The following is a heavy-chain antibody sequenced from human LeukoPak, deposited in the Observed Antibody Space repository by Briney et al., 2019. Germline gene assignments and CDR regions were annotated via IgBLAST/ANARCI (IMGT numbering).Heavy chain of an antibody. CDR2: IYYSGST. CDR3: AREGCSSTSCYSRPRAFDI. CDR1: GGSISSYY. Sequence: SETLSLTCTVSGGSISSYYWSWIRQPPGKGLEWIGYIYYSGSTNYSPSLKSRVTISVDTSKNQFSLKLSSVTAADTAVYYCAREGCSSTSCYSRPRAFDIWGQGTMVTVSS. V-gene: IGHV4-59*01. D-gene: IGHD2-2*02. J-gene: IGHJ3*02.